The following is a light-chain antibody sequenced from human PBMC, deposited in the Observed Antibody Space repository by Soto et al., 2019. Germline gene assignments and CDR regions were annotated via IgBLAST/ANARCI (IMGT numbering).Light chain of an antibody. CDR3: QQYGSSPWT. J-gene: IGKJ1*01. CDR2: GAS. V-gene: IGKV3-20*01. CDR1: QSVNNDY. Sequence: EIVLTQSPATLSLSPGERAALSCRASQSVNNDYLAWYQQKPGRAPRLVIYGASKRAAVIPDRFSGSGSGTDFTLTISRLQPEDVAVYYWQQYGSSPWTFGQGTKVEIK.